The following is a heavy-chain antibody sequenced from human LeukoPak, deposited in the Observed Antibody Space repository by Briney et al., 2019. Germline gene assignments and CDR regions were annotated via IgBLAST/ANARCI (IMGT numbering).Heavy chain of an antibody. CDR2: IKQDGSEK. CDR3: AREGPPYCGGDCSAAFDI. CDR1: GFTFSSYW. D-gene: IGHD2-21*01. V-gene: IGHV3-7*01. J-gene: IGHJ3*02. Sequence: GGSLRLSCAASGFTFSSYWMSWVRQAPGKGLEWVANIKQDGSEKYYVDSVKGRFTISRDNAKNSLYLQMNSLRAEDTAVYYCAREGPPYCGGDCSAAFDIWGQGTMVTVSS.